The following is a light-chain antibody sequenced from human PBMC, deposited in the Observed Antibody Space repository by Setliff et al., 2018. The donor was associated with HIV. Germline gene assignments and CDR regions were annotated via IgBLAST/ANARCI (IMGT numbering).Light chain of an antibody. CDR1: SSDVGGYNY. V-gene: IGLV2-23*02. CDR3: CSYAGSYPSYV. J-gene: IGLJ1*01. CDR2: DVK. Sequence: QSVLTQPASVSGSPGQSITLSCTGTSSDVGGYNYVSCYQQHPDKAPKLMIYDVKNRPSGVSDRFSGSKSGNTASLTISGLQAEDEADYYCCSYAGSYPSYVFGTGTKVTVL.